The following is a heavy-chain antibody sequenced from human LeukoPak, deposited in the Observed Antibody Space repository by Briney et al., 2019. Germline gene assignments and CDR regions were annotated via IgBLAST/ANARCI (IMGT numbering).Heavy chain of an antibody. CDR3: ARLRVQNYGGNWGFDY. V-gene: IGHV4-38-2*02. J-gene: IGHJ4*02. CDR2: IYHSGST. CDR1: GYSISSISSTYY. D-gene: IGHD4-23*01. Sequence: SETLSLTCTVSGYSISSISSTYYWGWVRQSPGKGLEWIGSIYHSGSTYYNPSLQSRVTISVDTSKNQFSLKLSSVTAADTALHYCARLRVQNYGGNWGFDYWGQGTLVTVSS.